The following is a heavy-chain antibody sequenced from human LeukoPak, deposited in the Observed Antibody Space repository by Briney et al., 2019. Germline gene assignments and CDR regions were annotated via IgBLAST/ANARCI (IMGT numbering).Heavy chain of an antibody. CDR3: AREMTPGSPRYCSGGSCQRRYYYYYGMDV. CDR1: GYTFAGYY. J-gene: IGHJ6*02. Sequence: GASVKVFCKASGYTFAGYYMHWVRQAPGQGLEWMGWINPNSGGTNYAQKFQGRVTMTRDTSISTAYMELSRLRSDDTAVYYCAREMTPGSPRYCSGGSCQRRYYYYYGMDVWGQGTTVTVSS. CDR2: INPNSGGT. D-gene: IGHD2-15*01. V-gene: IGHV1-2*02.